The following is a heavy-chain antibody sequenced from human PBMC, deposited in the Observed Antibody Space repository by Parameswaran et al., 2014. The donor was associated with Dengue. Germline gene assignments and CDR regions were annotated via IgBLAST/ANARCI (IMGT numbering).Heavy chain of an antibody. D-gene: IGHD3-3*01. V-gene: IGHV3-23*01. CDR3: AKRKGGARFLEWSHYFDY. CDR2: ISGSGGST. Sequence: WIRQPPGKGLEWVSAISGSGGSTYYADSVKGRFTISRDNSKNTLYLQMNSLRAEDTAVYYCAKRKGGARFLEWSHYFDYWAREPWSPSPQ. J-gene: IGHJ4*02.